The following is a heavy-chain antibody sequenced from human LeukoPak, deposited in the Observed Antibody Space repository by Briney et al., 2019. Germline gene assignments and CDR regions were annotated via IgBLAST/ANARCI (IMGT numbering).Heavy chain of an antibody. V-gene: IGHV4-4*07. J-gene: IGHJ6*03. CDR2: IYTSGST. CDR1: GGSISSYY. D-gene: IGHD2-2*02. Sequence: SETLSLTCTVSGGSISSYYWSWIRQPAGKGLEWIGRIYTSGSTNYNPSLKSRVTISVDTSKNQFSLKLSSVTAADTAVYYCARAGLVVPAAILSYYYYYMDVWGKGTTVTVSS. CDR3: ARAGLVVPAAILSYYYYYMDV.